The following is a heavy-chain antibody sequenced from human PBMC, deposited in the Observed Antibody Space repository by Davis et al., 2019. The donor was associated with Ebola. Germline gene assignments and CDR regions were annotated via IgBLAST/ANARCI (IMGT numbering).Heavy chain of an antibody. CDR3: ARALHDEVLDY. CDR1: GFALSGYT. CDR2: TSHNERER. Sequence: PGGSLRLSCAASGFALSGYTMKWVRQAPGKGLEWVAVTSHNERERFYGESVQGRFTISRDNSENVLYLQMDSLRPDDTAIYFCARALHDEVLDYWGQGTPVTVSS. D-gene: IGHD1-1*01. J-gene: IGHJ4*02. V-gene: IGHV3-30*04.